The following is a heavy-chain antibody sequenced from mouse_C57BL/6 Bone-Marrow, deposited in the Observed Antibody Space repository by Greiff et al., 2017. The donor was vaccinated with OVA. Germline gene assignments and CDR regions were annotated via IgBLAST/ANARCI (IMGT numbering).Heavy chain of an antibody. CDR2: ISNGGGST. V-gene: IGHV5-12*01. D-gene: IGHD1-1*01. CDR1: GFTFSDYY. CDR3: ARQRGITTVEGWYFDV. J-gene: IGHJ1*03. Sequence: EVKLVESGGGLVQPGGSLKLSCAASGFTFSDYYMYWVRQTPEKRLEWVAYISNGGGSTYYPDTVKGRFTISRDNAKNTLYLQMSRLKSEDTAMYYCARQRGITTVEGWYFDVWGTGTTVTVSS.